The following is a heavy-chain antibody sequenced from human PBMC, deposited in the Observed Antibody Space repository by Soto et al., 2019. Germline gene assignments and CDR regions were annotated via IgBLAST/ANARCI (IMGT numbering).Heavy chain of an antibody. CDR2: IYYSGST. V-gene: IGHV4-59*01. CDR3: ARDLGYGGNLNWFDP. Sequence: SETLSLTCTVSGGSISSYYWSWIRQPPGKGLEWIGYIYYSGSTNYNPSLKSRVTISVDTSKNQFSLKLSSVTAADTAVYYCARDLGYGGNLNWFDPWGQGTLVTVSS. CDR1: GGSISSYY. J-gene: IGHJ5*02. D-gene: IGHD4-17*01.